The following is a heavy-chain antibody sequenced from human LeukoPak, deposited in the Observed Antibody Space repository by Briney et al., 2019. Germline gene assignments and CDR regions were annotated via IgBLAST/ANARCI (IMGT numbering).Heavy chain of an antibody. V-gene: IGHV3-7*01. CDR3: ARDRRLIVGGSYDY. D-gene: IGHD1-26*01. CDR1: GFTFSSYS. CDR2: IKHDGSEI. Sequence: GGSLRLSCAASGFTFSSYSMSWVRQAPGKGLEWVANIKHDGSEISYVDSVKGRFTISRDNAKNSLYLQMNSLRAEDTAVYYCARDRRLIVGGSYDYWGQGTLVTVSS. J-gene: IGHJ4*02.